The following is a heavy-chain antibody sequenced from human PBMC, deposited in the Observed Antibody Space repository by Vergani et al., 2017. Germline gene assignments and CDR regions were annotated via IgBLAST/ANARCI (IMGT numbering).Heavy chain of an antibody. Sequence: QVQLQESGPRLVKPSQTLSLTCNVSGASVSSDDYYWTWIRQPPGKGLEWIGFIYYSDRTFYNPSLRGRLSMSIDTSKNQFSLKLDSVTAADTAVYYCARDGGEYDKDALDVWGQGTKVTVTS. CDR1: GASVSSDDYY. CDR3: ARDGGEYDKDALDV. J-gene: IGHJ3*01. CDR2: IYYSDRT. D-gene: IGHD2-21*01. V-gene: IGHV4-30-4*08.